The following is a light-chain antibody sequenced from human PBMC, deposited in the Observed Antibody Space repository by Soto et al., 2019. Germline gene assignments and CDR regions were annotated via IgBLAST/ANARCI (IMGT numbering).Light chain of an antibody. V-gene: IGLV1-40*01. CDR3: QSYDSGLSGYVV. J-gene: IGLJ2*01. Sequence: QSVLTQSPSMSGAPGQRVTISCTGGSSNIGAGYDVHWYQQLPGTAPKLLIYANSNRPSGVPDRFSGSKSRTSASLAITGLLAEDEADYFCQSYDSGLSGYVVFGGGTKLTVL. CDR2: ANS. CDR1: SSNIGAGYD.